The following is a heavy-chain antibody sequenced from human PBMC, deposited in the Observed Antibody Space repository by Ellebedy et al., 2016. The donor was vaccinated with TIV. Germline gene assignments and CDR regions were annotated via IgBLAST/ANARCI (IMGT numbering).Heavy chain of an antibody. CDR3: ARQGCSTTSCHTIDY. CDR1: GYSFTSYW. D-gene: IGHD2-2*02. Sequence: GESLKISXKGSGYSFTSYWISWVRQKPGKGLEWMGLVYPGDSETAYSPSFQGQVTISADKSISTTFLQWNSLKASDTAMYFCARQGCSTTSCHTIDYWGQGTLVTVSS. V-gene: IGHV5-51*01. J-gene: IGHJ4*02. CDR2: VYPGDSET.